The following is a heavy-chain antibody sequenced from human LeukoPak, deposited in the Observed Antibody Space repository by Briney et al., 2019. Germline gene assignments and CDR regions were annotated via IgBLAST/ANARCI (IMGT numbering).Heavy chain of an antibody. CDR3: ARHQGPSGSYRWSFDY. CDR2: IYYSGST. D-gene: IGHD1-26*01. Sequence: SQTLSLTCIVSGGSISSGGYYWSWIRQHPGKGLEWIGYIYYSGSTNYNPSPKSRVTISVDTSKNQFSLKLSSVTAADTAVYYCARHQGPSGSYRWSFDYWGQGTLVTVSS. V-gene: IGHV4-31*03. J-gene: IGHJ4*02. CDR1: GGSISSGGYY.